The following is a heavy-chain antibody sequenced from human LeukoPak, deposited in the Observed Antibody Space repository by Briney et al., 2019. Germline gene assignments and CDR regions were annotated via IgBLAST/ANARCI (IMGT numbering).Heavy chain of an antibody. V-gene: IGHV1-18*01. D-gene: IGHD3-10*01. CDR3: ARDRLSITMVRGVIYSSSSESMDV. CDR2: ISAYNGNT. Sequence: ASVKVSCKASGYTFTSYGISWVRQAPGQGPEWMGWISAYNGNTNYAQKLQGRVTMTTDTSTSTAYMELRSLRSDDTAVYYCARDRLSITMVRGVIYSSSSESMDVWGKGTTVTISS. CDR1: GYTFTSYG. J-gene: IGHJ6*03.